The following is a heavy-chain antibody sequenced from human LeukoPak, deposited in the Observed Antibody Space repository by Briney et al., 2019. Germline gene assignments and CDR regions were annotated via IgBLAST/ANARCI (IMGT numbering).Heavy chain of an antibody. V-gene: IGHV3-64*01. CDR3: ARDDGVLPYDY. CDR2: ISSNGGST. CDR1: GFTFSSYA. D-gene: IGHD3-9*01. J-gene: IGHJ4*02. Sequence: GGSLRLSCAASGFTFSSYAMHWVRQAPGKGLEYVSAISSNGGSTYYANSVKGRFTISRDNSKNTLYLQMGSLRAEDTAVYYCARDDGVLPYDYWGQGTLVTVSS.